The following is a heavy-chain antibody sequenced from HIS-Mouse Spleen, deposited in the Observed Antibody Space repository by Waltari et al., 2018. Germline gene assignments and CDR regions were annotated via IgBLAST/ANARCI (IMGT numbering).Heavy chain of an antibody. CDR3: AREIPYSSSWYDWYFDL. J-gene: IGHJ2*01. D-gene: IGHD6-13*01. CDR2: IYYSGRT. Sequence: QLQLQESGPGLVKPSDTLSLTCTVSGSSISSSSYYWGWIRRPPGKGLGWIGSIYYSGRTCSHPSSKARVTISVDPSQTQFSLQLSSVTAAVRGGYYCAREIPYSSSWYDWYFDLWGRGTLVTVSS. V-gene: IGHV4-39*07. CDR1: GSSISSSSYY.